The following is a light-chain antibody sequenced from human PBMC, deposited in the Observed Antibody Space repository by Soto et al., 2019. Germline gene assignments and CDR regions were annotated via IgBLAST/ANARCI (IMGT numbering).Light chain of an antibody. CDR3: QHYVERSPIT. CDR1: QSVSSSN. V-gene: IGKV3-20*01. CDR2: GAS. Sequence: EIVLKQSPATLSVSPGERATLYCRASQSVSSSNLAWYQQKPGQAPRLLISGASSRATGIPDRFSGSGSGTDFTLTISRLEPEDFALYYCQHYVERSPITFGQGTRLEIK. J-gene: IGKJ5*01.